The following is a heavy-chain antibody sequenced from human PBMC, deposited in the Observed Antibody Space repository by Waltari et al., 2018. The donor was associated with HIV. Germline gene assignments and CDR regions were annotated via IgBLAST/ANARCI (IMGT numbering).Heavy chain of an antibody. Sequence: EVQLVESGGGLVQPGGPLRLSCAASGFPFRTYWMSWVRQAPGKGLEWVANIKQDGSEKYYVDSVKGRFTISRDNAKNSLYLQMNSLRAEDTAVYYCARMIVVVVAATGAFESWGQGTMVTVSS. D-gene: IGHD2-15*01. CDR3: ARMIVVVVAATGAFES. V-gene: IGHV3-7*01. J-gene: IGHJ3*02. CDR1: GFPFRTYW. CDR2: IKQDGSEK.